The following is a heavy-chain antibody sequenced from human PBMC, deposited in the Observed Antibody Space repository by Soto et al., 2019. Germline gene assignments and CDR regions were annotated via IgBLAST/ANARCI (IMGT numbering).Heavy chain of an antibody. CDR3: AKVAAMSSRAPFGN. D-gene: IGHD3-10*01. CDR1: GFTFGSYG. Sequence: QVQLVESGGGVVQPGRSLRLSCAASGFTFGSYGMHWVRQAPGKGLEWVAVISLDGSNAYYTDSVKGRFTISRDNSRDTLYLQMNRLRGDDTAVYYCAKVAAMSSRAPFGNWGQGTLVTVSS. CDR2: ISLDGSNA. J-gene: IGHJ4*02. V-gene: IGHV3-30*18.